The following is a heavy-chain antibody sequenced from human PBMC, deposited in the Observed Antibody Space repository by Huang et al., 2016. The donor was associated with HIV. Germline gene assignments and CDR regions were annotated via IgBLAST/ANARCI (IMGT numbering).Heavy chain of an antibody. Sequence: QLRESGPGLVTPSETLSLTCSASGTSMTSSTFYWGWFRQPPGRGLEWIGSVYFLGNTCYTPALKSGVTISIDTANKQYSMRLTSVTAADTAVYFCAREVRSVDTDRPDGYYYRGLDVWGQGTTVIVSS. D-gene: IGHD2-2*03. V-gene: IGHV4-39*02. CDR3: AREVRSVDTDRPDGYYYRGLDV. J-gene: IGHJ6*02. CDR2: VYFLGNT. CDR1: GTSMTSSTFY.